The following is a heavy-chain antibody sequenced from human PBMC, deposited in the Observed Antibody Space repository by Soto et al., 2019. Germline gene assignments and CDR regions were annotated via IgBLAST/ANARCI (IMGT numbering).Heavy chain of an antibody. CDR2: ISYDGSNK. D-gene: IGHD1-1*01. Sequence: PGGSLRLSCAASGFTFSSYAMHWVRQAPGKGLEWVAVISYDGSNKYYADSVKGRFTISRDNSKNTLYLQMNSLRAEDTAVYYCARERNTREPTFDYWGQGTLVTVSS. J-gene: IGHJ4*02. V-gene: IGHV3-30-3*01. CDR1: GFTFSSYA. CDR3: ARERNTREPTFDY.